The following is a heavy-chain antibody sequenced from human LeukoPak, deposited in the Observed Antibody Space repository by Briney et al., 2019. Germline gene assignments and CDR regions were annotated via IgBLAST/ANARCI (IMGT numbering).Heavy chain of an antibody. Sequence: PGRSLRLSCAASGFTVSSNYMSWVRQAPGKGLEWVSAISESGSGTYYADSVKGRFTISRDNSKDTLSLQMNSLRAEDTAVYYCAKDIAQGYTFGSIEQDYWGQGTLVTVSS. V-gene: IGHV3-23*01. J-gene: IGHJ4*02. D-gene: IGHD5-18*01. CDR2: ISESGSGT. CDR1: GFTVSSNY. CDR3: AKDIAQGYTFGSIEQDY.